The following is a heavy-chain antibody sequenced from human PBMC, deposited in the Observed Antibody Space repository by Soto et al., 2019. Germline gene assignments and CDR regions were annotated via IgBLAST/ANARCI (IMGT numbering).Heavy chain of an antibody. J-gene: IGHJ6*02. Sequence: SETLSLTCTVSGGSISSSSYYWGWIRQPPGKGLEWIGSIYYSGSTYYNPSLKSRVTISVDTSKNQFSLKLSSVTAADTAVYYCARKYYYGSGSYYAHYYYGMDVWGQGTTVTVSS. D-gene: IGHD3-10*01. CDR2: IYYSGST. V-gene: IGHV4-39*01. CDR1: GGSISSSSYY. CDR3: ARKYYYGSGSYYAHYYYGMDV.